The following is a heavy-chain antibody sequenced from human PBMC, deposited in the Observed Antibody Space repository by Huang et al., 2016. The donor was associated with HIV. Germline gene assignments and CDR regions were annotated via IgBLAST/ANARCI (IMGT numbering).Heavy chain of an antibody. J-gene: IGHJ3*01. CDR3: ATDYRDGFDV. V-gene: IGHV4-4*07. CDR1: GGSISGFY. Sequence: QVQLQESGPGLLKSSETLSLTCTLSGGSISGFYWSWIRQPAGKGLEWIGRVSASGSTYYNPSLKRRVPRSIDTSKNQFSLNVTSVTAADSAMYYCATDYRDGFDVWGQGTMVTVSS. D-gene: IGHD3-10*01. CDR2: VSASGST.